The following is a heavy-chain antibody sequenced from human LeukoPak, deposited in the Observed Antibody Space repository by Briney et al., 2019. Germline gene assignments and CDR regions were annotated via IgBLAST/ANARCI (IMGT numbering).Heavy chain of an antibody. D-gene: IGHD2-2*01. CDR1: GDDFSRSW. CDR2: IFPEDSDT. J-gene: IGHJ5*02. V-gene: IGHV5-51*01. CDR3: ARHALPRYASTQPFGA. Sequence: PGQSLKISCQVSGDDFSRSWIGWVRQVPGKGLDWMGIIFPEDSDTRYSPPFQGHVTFSADKSTNTAYLHWDSLRASDTAIYFCARHALPRYASTQPFGAWGQGTLVTVSS.